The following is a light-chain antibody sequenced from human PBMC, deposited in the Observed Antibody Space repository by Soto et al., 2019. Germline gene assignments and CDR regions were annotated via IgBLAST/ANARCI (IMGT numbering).Light chain of an antibody. CDR3: CSYAGTVAYV. CDR1: SSDVGDYNY. Sequence: QSALTQPASVSGSPGQSITISCTGTSSDVGDYNYVSWYQQHPGKAPKLIICEVSTRPSGISNRFSGSKSGDTASLTIPGLQAEDEADYFCCSYAGTVAYVFGTGTKVTVL. V-gene: IGLV2-14*01. J-gene: IGLJ1*01. CDR2: EVS.